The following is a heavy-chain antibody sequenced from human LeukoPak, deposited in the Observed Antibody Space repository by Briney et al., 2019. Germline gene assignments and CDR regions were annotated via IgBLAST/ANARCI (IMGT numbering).Heavy chain of an antibody. CDR3: ARGDAFSGDH. V-gene: IGHV3-48*04. CDR2: ISSSGSTI. Sequence: GGSLRLSCAASGFTFSSYSMNWVRQAPGKGLEWVSSISSSGSTIYYADSVKGRFTISRDNAKNSLYLQMNSLRVEDTAVYYCARGDAFSGDHWGQGTLVTVSS. J-gene: IGHJ4*02. CDR1: GFTFSSYS. D-gene: IGHD3-16*01.